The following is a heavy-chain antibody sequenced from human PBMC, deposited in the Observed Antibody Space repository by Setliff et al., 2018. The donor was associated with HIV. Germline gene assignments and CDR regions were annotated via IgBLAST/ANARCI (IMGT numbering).Heavy chain of an antibody. V-gene: IGHV1-18*01. Sequence: GASVKVSCKASGYTFTIYGITWVRQAPGQGLEWMGWISGHSDSRKYGQKFDGRVTLTMDTSTSTAYMELMKLTPDDTAVYYCARGLELNVWGQGTRVTVSS. CDR3: ARGLELNV. J-gene: IGHJ4*02. CDR1: GYTFTIYG. D-gene: IGHD1-7*01. CDR2: ISGHSDSR.